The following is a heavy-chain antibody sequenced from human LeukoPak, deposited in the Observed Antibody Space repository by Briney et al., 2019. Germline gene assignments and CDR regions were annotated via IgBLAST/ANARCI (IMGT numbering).Heavy chain of an antibody. CDR1: GFTVSSNY. V-gene: IGHV3-66*04. CDR2: IYSDGST. Sequence: PGGSLRLSCPASGFTVSSNYMSWVRPAPGKELDWVAVIYSDGSTYYADPVKRRFTISRDNAKTPLYLQMNSLRAEDTAVYYCARHLSGVTGYIYGRGIDYWGQGTLVTVSS. CDR3: ARHLSGVTGYIYGRGIDY. J-gene: IGHJ4*02. D-gene: IGHD5-18*01.